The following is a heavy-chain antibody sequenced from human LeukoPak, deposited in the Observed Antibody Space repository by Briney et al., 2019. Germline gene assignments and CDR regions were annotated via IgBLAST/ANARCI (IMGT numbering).Heavy chain of an antibody. J-gene: IGHJ4*02. CDR1: AFTFSNHA. CDR2: ISGSGGST. V-gene: IGHV3-23*01. Sequence: GGSLRLSCAASAFTFSNHAMTWVRQAPGKGLEWVSAISGSGGSTYYANSVKGRFTISRDNSKNTLYLQMNSLRADDTAVYYCAKCSRVDWLPIDYWGRGTLVTVSS. D-gene: IGHD3-9*01. CDR3: AKCSRVDWLPIDY.